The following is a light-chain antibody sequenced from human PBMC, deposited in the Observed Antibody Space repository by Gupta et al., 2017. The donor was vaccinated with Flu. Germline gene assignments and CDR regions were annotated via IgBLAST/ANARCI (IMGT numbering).Light chain of an antibody. J-gene: IGKJ3*01. CDR2: DAS. Sequence: EIVLTQSAATLSLSPGERATLSCRASQCVSSYLAWYQQKPGQAPRLLIYDASNRATGIPARFSGSGSGTDFTLTISRLEPEDFAVYYCQQRSNWPPRFTFGPGTKVDIK. CDR3: QQRSNWPPRFT. CDR1: QCVSSY. V-gene: IGKV3-11*01.